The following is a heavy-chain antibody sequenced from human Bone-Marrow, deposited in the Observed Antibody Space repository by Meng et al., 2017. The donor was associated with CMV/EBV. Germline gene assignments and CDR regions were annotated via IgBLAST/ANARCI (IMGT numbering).Heavy chain of an antibody. CDR2: ISFDESNK. CDR1: GFTFRSYS. Sequence: SLKIPCAASGFTFRSYSIHWVRQAPGKGLEWVAGISFDESNKNYADSVRGRFTISRDNSKNTLHLQMSSLRAEDTAAYYCARDAYSSTRCYSQKNWFDPWGQGTLVTVSS. D-gene: IGHD2-2*01. V-gene: IGHV3-30*15. CDR3: ARDAYSSTRCYSQKNWFDP. J-gene: IGHJ5*02.